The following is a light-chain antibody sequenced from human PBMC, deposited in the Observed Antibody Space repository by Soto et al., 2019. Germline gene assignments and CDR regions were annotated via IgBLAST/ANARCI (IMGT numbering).Light chain of an antibody. J-gene: IGKJ1*01. CDR1: QSVTNW. CDR3: QQYNSYST. Sequence: DIQMTQSPYNLSANVGDRVTITHRASQSVTNWLAWYQQKPGKARNLLIYDASRLQSGIPSRFSGSGSGTEFTLTFISLQPDDFATYYCQQYNSYSTFGQGTKVDIK. CDR2: DAS. V-gene: IGKV1-5*01.